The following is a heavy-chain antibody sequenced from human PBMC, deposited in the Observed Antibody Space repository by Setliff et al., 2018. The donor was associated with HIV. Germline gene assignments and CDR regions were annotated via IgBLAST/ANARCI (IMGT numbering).Heavy chain of an antibody. Sequence: ASVKVSCKASGYTFTSYYIHWVRQAPGQGLEWMGIINPGGGGTTYAQTFQDRVTMSRDTSTSTVNMELSSLRSEDTAVYYCAREALHAGGWRGAFDIWGQGTMVTVS. CDR2: INPGGGGT. D-gene: IGHD6-19*01. CDR1: GYTFTSYY. J-gene: IGHJ3*02. CDR3: AREALHAGGWRGAFDI. V-gene: IGHV1-46*01.